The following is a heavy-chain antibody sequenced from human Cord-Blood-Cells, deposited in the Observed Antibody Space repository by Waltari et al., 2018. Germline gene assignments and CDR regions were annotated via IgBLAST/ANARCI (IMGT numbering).Heavy chain of an antibody. V-gene: IGHV4-38-2*01. D-gene: IGHD1-26*01. J-gene: IGHJ4*02. CDR3: AGIVGATTIDY. CDR2: IYHSGST. Sequence: QVQLQESGPGLVKPSEPLSLTCAVSGYSISSGYYWGGIRQPPGKGLEWIGSIYHSGSTYYNPSLKSRVTISVDTSKNQFSLKLSSVTAADTAVYYCAGIVGATTIDYWGQGTLVTVSS. CDR1: GYSISSGYY.